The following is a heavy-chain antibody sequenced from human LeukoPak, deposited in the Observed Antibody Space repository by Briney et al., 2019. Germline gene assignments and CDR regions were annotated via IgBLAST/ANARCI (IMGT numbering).Heavy chain of an antibody. CDR3: ARGDYGDYWNYYYMDV. V-gene: IGHV3-13*01. CDR1: GFTFSTYD. D-gene: IGHD4-17*01. Sequence: PGGSLRLSCAASGFTFSTYDMHWVRQATGKGLEWVSTITSAGDRYYPGSVKGRFTISRENAKNSLYLQMDSLRAEDTAVYSCARGDYGDYWNYYYMDVWGKGTTVTVSS. J-gene: IGHJ6*03. CDR2: ITSAGDR.